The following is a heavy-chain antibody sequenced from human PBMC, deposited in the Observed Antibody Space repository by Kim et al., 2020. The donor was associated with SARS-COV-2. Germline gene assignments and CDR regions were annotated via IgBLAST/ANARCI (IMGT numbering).Heavy chain of an antibody. V-gene: IGHV3-30*18. D-gene: IGHD4-17*01. CDR3: AKEGERLRAFDI. CDR1: GFTFSSYG. J-gene: IGHJ3*02. Sequence: GGSLRLSCAASGFTFSSYGMHWVRQAPGKGLEWVAVISYDGSNKYYADSVKGRFTISRDNSKNTLYLQMNSLRAEDTAVYYCAKEGERLRAFDIWGQGTMVTVSS. CDR2: ISYDGSNK.